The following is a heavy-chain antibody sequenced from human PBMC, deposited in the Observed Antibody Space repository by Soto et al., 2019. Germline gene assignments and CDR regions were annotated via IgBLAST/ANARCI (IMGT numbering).Heavy chain of an antibody. Sequence: GGSLRLSCAASGFTFSSYAMSWVRQAPGKGLEWVSAISGSGGSTYYADSVKGRFTISRDNSKNTLYLQMNSLRAEDTAVYYCAKDSYMSVGSSGSYYNVFFDWFDPWGQGTLVTVSS. CDR1: GFTFSSYA. D-gene: IGHD3-10*01. V-gene: IGHV3-23*01. CDR3: AKDSYMSVGSSGSYYNVFFDWFDP. J-gene: IGHJ5*02. CDR2: ISGSGGST.